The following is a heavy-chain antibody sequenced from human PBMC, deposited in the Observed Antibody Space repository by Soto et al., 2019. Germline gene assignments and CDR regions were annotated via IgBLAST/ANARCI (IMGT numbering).Heavy chain of an antibody. CDR3: PKEAWGDYDPYFDH. CDR2: ISGSASRT. Sequence: EVQLLESGGGLVQPGGSLRLSCAASGFTFSSYAMTWVRQAPGKGLEWVSTISGSASRTYYADSVKGRFTISRDILKNTLYLQMNSLRAEDTAVYYCPKEAWGDYDPYFDHWGQGTLVTVSS. J-gene: IGHJ4*02. D-gene: IGHD3-22*01. V-gene: IGHV3-23*01. CDR1: GFTFSSYA.